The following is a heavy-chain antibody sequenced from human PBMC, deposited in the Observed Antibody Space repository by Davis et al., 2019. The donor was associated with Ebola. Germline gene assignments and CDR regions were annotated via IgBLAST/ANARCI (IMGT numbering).Heavy chain of an antibody. V-gene: IGHV3-48*02. CDR1: GFTFSSYS. CDR3: AREGCSSTSCYTWDDAFDI. CDR2: ISSSSSTI. Sequence: GESLKISCAASGFTFSSYSMNWVRQAPGKGLEWVSYISSSSSTIYYADSVKGRFTISRDNAKNSLYLQMNSLRDEDTAVYYCAREGCSSTSCYTWDDAFDIWGQGTMVTVSS. D-gene: IGHD2-2*02. J-gene: IGHJ3*02.